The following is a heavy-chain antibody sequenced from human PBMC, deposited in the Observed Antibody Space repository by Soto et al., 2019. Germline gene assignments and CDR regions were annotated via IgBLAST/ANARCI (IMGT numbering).Heavy chain of an antibody. J-gene: IGHJ6*02. Sequence: KSGGSLRLSCAASEFTFSDYYMSWIRQAPGKGLEWVSSIDTSSADSVRGRFSISRDNAKNSLYLQMNSLRAEDTAVYYCVRLHDFWSGLNNYYYYGMDVWGQGTTVTVSS. CDR1: EFTFSDYY. V-gene: IGHV3-11*06. CDR3: VRLHDFWSGLNNYYYYGMDV. CDR2: IDTSS. D-gene: IGHD3-3*01.